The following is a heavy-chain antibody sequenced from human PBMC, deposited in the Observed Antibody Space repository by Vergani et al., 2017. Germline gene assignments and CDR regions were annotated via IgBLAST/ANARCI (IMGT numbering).Heavy chain of an antibody. J-gene: IGHJ6*02. Sequence: EVQLVESGGGLVKPGGSLRLSCAASGFTFSNAWMSWVRQAPGKGLEWVGRIKSKTDGGTTDYAAPVKGRFTISRDDSKNTQYLQMNSLKTEDTAVYYCTTDGAVARYCYYYYGMDVWGQGTTVTVSS. CDR2: IKSKTDGGTT. D-gene: IGHD6-19*01. CDR1: GFTFSNAW. V-gene: IGHV3-15*01. CDR3: TTDGAVARYCYYYYGMDV.